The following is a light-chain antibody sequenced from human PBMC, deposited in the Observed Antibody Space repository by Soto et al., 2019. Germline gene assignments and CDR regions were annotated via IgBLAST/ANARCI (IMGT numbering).Light chain of an antibody. V-gene: IGLV2-11*01. CDR2: DVS. Sequence: QSVLTQPRSVSGSPGQSVAISCTGTSSDVGGYNYVSWYQQHPGKAPKLMIYDVSKRPSGVPDRFSGSKSDNTASLTISGLQAEDEADYYCCSYAGSSYVFGTGTKVTVL. J-gene: IGLJ1*01. CDR3: CSYAGSSYV. CDR1: SSDVGGYNY.